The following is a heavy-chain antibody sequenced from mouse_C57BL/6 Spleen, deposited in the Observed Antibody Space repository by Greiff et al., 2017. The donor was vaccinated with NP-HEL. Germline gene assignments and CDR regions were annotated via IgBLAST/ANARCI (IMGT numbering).Heavy chain of an antibody. V-gene: IGHV1-80*01. CDR1: GYAFSSYW. D-gene: IGHD2-4*01. CDR3: ARSTMIRYYFDY. Sequence: VKLQESGAELVKPGASVKISCKASGYAFSSYWMNWVKQRPGKGLEGIGQIYPGDGDTNYNGKFKGKATLTADKSSSTAYMQLSSLTSEDSAVYFCARSTMIRYYFDYWGQGTTLTVSS. J-gene: IGHJ2*01. CDR2: IYPGDGDT.